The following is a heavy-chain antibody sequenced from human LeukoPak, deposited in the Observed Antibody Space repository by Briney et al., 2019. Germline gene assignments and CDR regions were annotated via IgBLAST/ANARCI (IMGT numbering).Heavy chain of an antibody. CDR1: GFTFSSCA. CDR2: ITGSVVST. D-gene: IGHD4-17*01. CDR3: AKHNYGDFLDY. Sequence: GGSLRLSCAASGFTFSSCAMSWVRQAPGKGLEWVSAITGSVVSTYYADSVKGRFTISRDNSKNTLYLQMNSLRAEDTAVYYCAKHNYGDFLDYWGQGTLVTVSS. J-gene: IGHJ4*02. V-gene: IGHV3-23*01.